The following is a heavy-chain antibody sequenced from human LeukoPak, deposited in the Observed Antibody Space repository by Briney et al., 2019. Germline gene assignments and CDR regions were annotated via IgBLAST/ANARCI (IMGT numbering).Heavy chain of an antibody. D-gene: IGHD4-17*01. CDR2: IYTSGST. Sequence: SQTLSLTCTVSGGSISSYSWRWVRQPAGKGLEWIGRIYTSGSTNYNPSLKSRVTMSVDTSKNQFSLKLSSVTAADTAVYYCARSNPTGDYGDYAFDYWGQGTLGTVSS. CDR1: GGSISSYS. J-gene: IGHJ4*02. V-gene: IGHV4-4*07. CDR3: ARSNPTGDYGDYAFDY.